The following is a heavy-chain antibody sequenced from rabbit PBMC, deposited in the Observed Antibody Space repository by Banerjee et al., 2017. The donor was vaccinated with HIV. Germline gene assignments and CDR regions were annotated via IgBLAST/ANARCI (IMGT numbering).Heavy chain of an antibody. J-gene: IGHJ4*01. V-gene: IGHV1S7*01. CDR2: IDPGSGGT. CDR3: GRDHTAGGYFNL. Sequence: QLKETGGGLVQPGGSLTLSCKASGFDFSSYWMSWVRQAPGKGLEWIGIIDPGSGGTYYASWVNGRFTISSDNAQNTVDLQMNSLTAADTATYFCGRDHTAGGYFNLWGQGTLVTVS. D-gene: IGHD1-1*01. CDR1: GFDFSSYW.